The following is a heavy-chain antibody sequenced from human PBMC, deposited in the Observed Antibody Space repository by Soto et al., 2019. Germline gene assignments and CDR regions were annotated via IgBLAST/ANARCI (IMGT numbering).Heavy chain of an antibody. D-gene: IGHD3-16*02. CDR2: IIPIFGTA. CDR1: GGTFSSYA. CDR3: ARATNYDYVWGSYRH. V-gene: IGHV1-69*13. Sequence: SVKVSCKASGGTFSSYAISWVRQAPGQGLEWMGGIIPIFGTANYAQKFQGRVTITADESTSTAYMELSSLRSEDTAVYYCARATNYDYVWGSYRHWGQGTLVTVSS. J-gene: IGHJ4*02.